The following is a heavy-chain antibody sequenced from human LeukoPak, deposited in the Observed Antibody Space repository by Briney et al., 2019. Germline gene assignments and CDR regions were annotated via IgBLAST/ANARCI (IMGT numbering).Heavy chain of an antibody. Sequence: GSLRLSCAASGLTFSDYYMSWIRQAPGKGLEWVSYISSSSGYTKYADSVKGRFTISRDNAKNSLYLQMNSLRAEDTAVYYCASHGGHDYFDYWGQGTLVTVSS. CDR1: GLTFSDYY. V-gene: IGHV3-11*06. J-gene: IGHJ4*02. D-gene: IGHD5-12*01. CDR2: ISSSSGYT. CDR3: ASHGGHDYFDY.